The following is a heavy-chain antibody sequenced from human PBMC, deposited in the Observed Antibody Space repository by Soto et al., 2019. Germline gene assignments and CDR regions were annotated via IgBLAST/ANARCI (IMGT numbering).Heavy chain of an antibody. J-gene: IGHJ4*02. CDR3: ARDNRNSVYDYHKVDY. D-gene: IGHD5-12*01. CDR1: GYTFANFV. CDR2: SSNSNGKI. V-gene: IGHV1-18*01. Sequence: QVQLVQSVAEVKKPGASVKVSCKASGYTFANFVVTWVRQAPGQGLEWRGWSSNSNGKIEYAQKLRGRVTMTSDTSTDTAYLELSNLRSDDTAVVYCARDNRNSVYDYHKVDYWGQGTLITVSS.